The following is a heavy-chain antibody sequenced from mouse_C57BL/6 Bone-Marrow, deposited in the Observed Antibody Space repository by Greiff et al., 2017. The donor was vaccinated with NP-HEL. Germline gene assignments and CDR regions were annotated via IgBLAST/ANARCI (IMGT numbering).Heavy chain of an antibody. D-gene: IGHD1-1*01. V-gene: IGHV1-64*01. CDR3: PSSYAYYYAMDY. CDR1: GYTFTSYW. CDR2: IHPNSGST. Sequence: QVQLQQPGAELVKPGASVKLSCKASGYTFTSYWMHWVKQRPGQGLEWIGMIHPNSGSTNYNEKFKSKATLTVDQSSSTAYMQLSSLTSEDSAVYYCPSSYAYYYAMDYWGQGTSVTVSS. J-gene: IGHJ4*01.